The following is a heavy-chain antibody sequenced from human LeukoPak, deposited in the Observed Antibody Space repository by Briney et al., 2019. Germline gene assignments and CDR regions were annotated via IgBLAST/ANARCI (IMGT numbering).Heavy chain of an antibody. CDR1: GYSFNTYW. V-gene: IGHV5-51*01. D-gene: IGHD1-26*01. CDR2: IYPGDSET. J-gene: IGHJ4*02. Sequence: GESLKISCKGSGYSFNTYWIGWVRQMPGKGLEWMGIIYPGDSETRYSPSFQGQVTISADKSISTAYLQWSSLKASDTAMYYCARRRDLYSGSYYPFDYWGQGTLVTASS. CDR3: ARRRDLYSGSYYPFDY.